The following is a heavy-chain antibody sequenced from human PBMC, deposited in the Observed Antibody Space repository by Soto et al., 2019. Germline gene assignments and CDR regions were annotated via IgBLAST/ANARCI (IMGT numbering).Heavy chain of an antibody. D-gene: IGHD3-10*01. CDR1: GGTFSSYT. CDR2: IIPILGIA. V-gene: IGHV1-69*08. Sequence: QLVQSGAGGKKPGSSVKVSCKASGGTFSSYTISWVRQAPGQGLEWMGRIIPILGIANYAQKFQGRVTITADKSTSTAYMALSSLRSEDTAVYYCAREEYYYGSGAFFDYWGQGTLVTVSS. J-gene: IGHJ4*02. CDR3: AREEYYYGSGAFFDY.